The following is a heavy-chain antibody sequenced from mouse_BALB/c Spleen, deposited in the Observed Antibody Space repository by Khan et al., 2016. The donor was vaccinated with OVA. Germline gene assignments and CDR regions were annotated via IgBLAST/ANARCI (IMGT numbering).Heavy chain of an antibody. CDR2: VSTGGHFT. V-gene: IGHV5-6*01. CDR3: ARLAYFYDSEGFAY. J-gene: IGHJ3*01. CDR1: GFTFSTYG. Sequence: EVELVESGGDVVKPGGSLKLSCAASGFTFSTYGMSWVRQTPDKRLEWVATVSTGGHFTYYPDTVKGRFTISRDNAKDTLYLQMSSLKSEDTAMFXCARLAYFYDSEGFAYWGQGTLVTVSA. D-gene: IGHD1-1*01.